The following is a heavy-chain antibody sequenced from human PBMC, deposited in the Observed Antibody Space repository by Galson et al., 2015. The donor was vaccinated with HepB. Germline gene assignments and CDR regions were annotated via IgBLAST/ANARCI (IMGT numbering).Heavy chain of an antibody. J-gene: IGHJ5*01. V-gene: IGHV2-5*02. CDR3: ALGAEEWFDS. CDR2: IYWDDDR. CDR1: GFSLSTSGVS. Sequence: PALVKPTQTLTLTCTFSGFSLSTSGVSVGWIRPSPGKALEWLALIYWDDDRRYSPSLKSRLTIAKDTSKNQVVLTMTDMDPADTATYYCALGAEEWFDSWGQGTLVTVSS.